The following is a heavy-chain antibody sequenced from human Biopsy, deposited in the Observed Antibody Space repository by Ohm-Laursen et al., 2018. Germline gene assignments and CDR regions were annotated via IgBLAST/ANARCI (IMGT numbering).Heavy chain of an antibody. CDR3: AREPRIAAVAYFDP. V-gene: IGHV4-59*12. CDR2: VYYTGST. CDR1: GDSISSYY. D-gene: IGHD6-13*01. Sequence: TLSLTCTVSGDSISSYYWSWIRQPPGKGLQWIGYVYYTGSTDYNPSLQSRVTMSVDTSKNQFSLILSSMTAADTAVYYCAREPRIAAVAYFDPWGQGTLVTVSS. J-gene: IGHJ5*02.